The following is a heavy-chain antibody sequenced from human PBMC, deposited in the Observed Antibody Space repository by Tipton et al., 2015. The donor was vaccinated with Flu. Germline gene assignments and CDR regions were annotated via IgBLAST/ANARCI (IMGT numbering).Heavy chain of an antibody. CDR3: ARDHPPSITVLGEITDYFGMDV. Sequence: SLRLSYAASGFTFSDDYMSWIRQAPGKGLEWISHISSSASTINYADSVKGRFTISRDNAKNSLYLQMNSLRAEDTAVYYCARDHPPSITVLGEITDYFGMDVWGQGTTVTVSS. CDR1: GFTFSDDY. CDR2: ISSSASTI. D-gene: IGHD3-3*01. J-gene: IGHJ6*02. V-gene: IGHV3-11*01.